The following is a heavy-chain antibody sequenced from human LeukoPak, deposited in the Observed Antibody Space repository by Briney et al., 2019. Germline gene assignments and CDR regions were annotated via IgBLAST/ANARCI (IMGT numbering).Heavy chain of an antibody. CDR2: INPNSGGT. Sequence: ASAKVSCKASGYTFTGYMHWVRQAPGQGLEWLGWINPNSGGTNYAQKFQGRVTMTRDTSISTAYMELSRLRSDDTAVYYCARGPLVRGVLTLGNFDYWGQGTLVTVSS. V-gene: IGHV1-2*02. CDR3: ARGPLVRGVLTLGNFDY. J-gene: IGHJ4*02. CDR1: GYTFTGY. D-gene: IGHD3-10*01.